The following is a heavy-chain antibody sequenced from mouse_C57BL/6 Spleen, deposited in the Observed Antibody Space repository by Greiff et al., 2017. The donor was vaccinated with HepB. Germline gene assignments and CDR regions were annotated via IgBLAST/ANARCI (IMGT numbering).Heavy chain of an antibody. CDR1: GYTFTDYY. Sequence: VQLQQSGPELVKPGASVKISCKASGYTFTDYYMNWVKQSHGKSLEWIGDINPNNGGTSYNQKFKGKATLTVDKSSSTAYMELRSLTSEDSAVYYCARYFDYDAVGAYWGQGTLVTVSA. D-gene: IGHD2-4*01. J-gene: IGHJ3*01. CDR2: INPNNGGT. V-gene: IGHV1-26*01. CDR3: ARYFDYDAVGAY.